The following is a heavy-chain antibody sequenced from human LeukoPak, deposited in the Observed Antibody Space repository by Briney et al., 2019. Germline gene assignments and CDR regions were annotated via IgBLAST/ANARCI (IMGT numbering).Heavy chain of an antibody. CDR1: GYTFTSYD. CDR3: ARDLYSTTWHPSPIDY. D-gene: IGHD6-13*01. CDR2: MNPNSGNT. J-gene: IGHJ4*02. V-gene: IGHV1-8*02. Sequence: HWASVKVSCKASGYTFTSYDINWVRQATGQGLEWMGWMNPNSGNTDYAQKFQGRVTMTTDTYTSTAYMEVRSLRSDDTAIYYCARDLYSTTWHPSPIDYWGQGTLVTVSS.